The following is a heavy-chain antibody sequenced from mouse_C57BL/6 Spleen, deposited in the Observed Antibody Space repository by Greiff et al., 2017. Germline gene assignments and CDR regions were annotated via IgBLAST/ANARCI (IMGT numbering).Heavy chain of an antibody. V-gene: IGHV1-66*01. CDR3: VRRYDGYFDY. CDR2: IYPGSGNT. Sequence: QVQLQQSGPELVKPGASVKISCKASGYSFTSYYIHWVKQRPGQGLGWIGWIYPGSGNTKYNEKFKGKATLTADTSSSTAYMQLSSLTSEDSAVYYCVRRYDGYFDYWGQGTTLTVSS. D-gene: IGHD2-3*01. CDR1: GYSFTSYY. J-gene: IGHJ2*01.